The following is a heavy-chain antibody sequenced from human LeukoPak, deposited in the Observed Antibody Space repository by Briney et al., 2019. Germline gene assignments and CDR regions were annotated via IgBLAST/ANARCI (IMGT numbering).Heavy chain of an antibody. CDR1: GGSFSGYY. J-gene: IGHJ4*02. CDR2: INHSGST. V-gene: IGHV4-34*01. Sequence: PSETLSLTCAVYGGSFSGYYWSWIRQPPGKGLEWIGEINHSGSTNYNPSLKSRVTISVDTSKNQFSLKLSSVTAADTAVYYCARADQYSYGCFDYWGRGTLVTVSS. D-gene: IGHD5-18*01. CDR3: ARADQYSYGCFDY.